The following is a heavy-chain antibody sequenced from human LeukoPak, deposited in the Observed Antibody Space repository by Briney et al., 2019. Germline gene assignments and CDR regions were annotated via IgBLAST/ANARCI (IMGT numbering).Heavy chain of an antibody. CDR3: VRSMSGRNDL. CDR1: GXTFSSYA. CDR2: IKQDGSEK. J-gene: IGHJ5*02. D-gene: IGHD3-3*01. V-gene: IGHV3-7*05. Sequence: GGSLRLSCAASGXTFSSYAMSWVRQAPGKGLEWVANIKQDGSEKYYVDSVKGRFTISRDNAKNSLYLQMNSLRAEDMAVYYCVRSMSGRNDLWGQGTLVTVSS.